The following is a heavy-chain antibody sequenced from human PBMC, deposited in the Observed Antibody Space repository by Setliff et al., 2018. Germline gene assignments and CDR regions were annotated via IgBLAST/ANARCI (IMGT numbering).Heavy chain of an antibody. J-gene: IGHJ4*02. V-gene: IGHV4-61*02. CDR2: IYTSGST. CDR1: GGSISSGTYY. CDR3: ARVHARNAGYYFDY. Sequence: PSETLSLTCTVSGGSISSGTYYWSWIRQPAGKGLEWSGRIYTSGSTNYNPSLKSRITMSLDTSKNQFSLKLTSMTAADTALYYCARVHARNAGYYFDYWGQGTLVTVSS. D-gene: IGHD4-4*01.